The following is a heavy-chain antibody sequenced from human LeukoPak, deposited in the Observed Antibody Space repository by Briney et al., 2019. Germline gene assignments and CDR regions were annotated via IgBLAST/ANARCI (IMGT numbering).Heavy chain of an antibody. CDR3: TRSDFDYGDYNGGWFDP. V-gene: IGHV1-69*05. CDR1: GGSFTIYG. J-gene: IGHJ5*02. D-gene: IGHD4-17*01. Sequence: SVTVSCNASGGSFTIYGISLGRQAPAPGLEYMGVVIPIFGRANYAQKFQGRVTITRNTSISTAYMELSSLRSEDTAVYYCTRSDFDYGDYNGGWFDPWGQGTLVTVSS. CDR2: VIPIFGRA.